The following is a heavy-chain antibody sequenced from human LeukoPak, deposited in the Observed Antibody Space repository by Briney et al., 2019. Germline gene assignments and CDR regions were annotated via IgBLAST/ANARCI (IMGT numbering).Heavy chain of an antibody. J-gene: IGHJ4*02. D-gene: IGHD2-8*02. CDR3: ARDGAGGSFDY. CDR2: IIPIFGTA. CDR1: GGTFSSYA. V-gene: IGHV1-69*05. Sequence: SVKVSCKASGGTFSSYAISWVRQAPGQGLEWMGGIIPIFGTANYAQKFQGRVTITRDTSASTAYMELSSLRSEDTAVYYCARDGAGGSFDYWGQGTMVTVSS.